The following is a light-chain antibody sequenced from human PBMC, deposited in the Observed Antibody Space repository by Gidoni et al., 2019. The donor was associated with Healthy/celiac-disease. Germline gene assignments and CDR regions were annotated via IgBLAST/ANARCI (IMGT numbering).Light chain of an antibody. CDR1: QSVSSN. J-gene: IGKJ5*01. CDR3: QQYNSWPPIT. Sequence: EIVMTQSPATLSVSPGESATLSCRASQSVSSNLAWYQQKPGQAPRLLIYGASTRATGIPARFSGSGSGTEFTLTISSLQSEDFAVYYCQQYNSWPPITFGQGTRLESK. V-gene: IGKV3-15*01. CDR2: GAS.